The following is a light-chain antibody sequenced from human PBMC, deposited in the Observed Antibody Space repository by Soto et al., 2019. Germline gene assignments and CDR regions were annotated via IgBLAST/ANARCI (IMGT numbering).Light chain of an antibody. Sequence: DVVMTQSPLSLPVTLGQPASISCRSSQSLVYSDGNTYLNWFQQRPGQSPRRLIYKVSNRDSGVPDRFSGSVSGTDFTLNISRVEAEDVGVYYCMQGTNWPLGTIGQGTKLEIK. CDR1: QSLVYSDGNTY. V-gene: IGKV2-30*01. J-gene: IGKJ2*02. CDR2: KVS. CDR3: MQGTNWPLGT.